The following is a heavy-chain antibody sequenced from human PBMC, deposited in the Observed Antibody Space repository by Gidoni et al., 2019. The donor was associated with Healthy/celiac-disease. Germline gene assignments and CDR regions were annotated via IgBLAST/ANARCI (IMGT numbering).Heavy chain of an antibody. CDR3: ARAIAPSDFDI. Sequence: ELQLVESGGGLVKPGGSMRFSCAASGFTFSSYSMNWVRQAPGKGMEWVSDISSSSMYIYYADAVKGRFNISRDNAKNALDLKMNSLRAEDTAVDYGARAIAPSDFDIWGQGTMVTVSS. V-gene: IGHV3-21*01. CDR1: GFTFSSYS. D-gene: IGHD6-13*01. J-gene: IGHJ3*02. CDR2: ISSSSMYI.